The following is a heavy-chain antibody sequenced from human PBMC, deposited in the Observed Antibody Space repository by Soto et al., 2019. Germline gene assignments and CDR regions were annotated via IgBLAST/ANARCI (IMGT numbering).Heavy chain of an antibody. Sequence: PGGSLRLSCAASGFTFSSYGMHWVRQAPGKGLEWVAVIWYDGSNKYYADSVKGRFTISRDNSKNTLYLQMNSLRAEDTAVYYCARDPADAYYFDYWGQGTLVTISS. CDR2: IWYDGSNK. CDR3: ARDPADAYYFDY. V-gene: IGHV3-33*01. CDR1: GFTFSSYG. J-gene: IGHJ4*02.